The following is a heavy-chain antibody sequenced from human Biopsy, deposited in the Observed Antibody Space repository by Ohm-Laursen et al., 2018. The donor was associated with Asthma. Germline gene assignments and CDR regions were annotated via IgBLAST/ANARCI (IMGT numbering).Heavy chain of an antibody. CDR3: VKHALINSKKYYTFEV. J-gene: IGHJ3*01. V-gene: IGHV3-23*01. Sequence: SLRLSCTASGFAFSNYPMSWARQAPGKGLAWVGTIWPGQPDIYYDPPVRGRFFISRDDSKNTLYLNMTSLRAEDTAVYYCVKHALINSKKYYTFEVWGQGTMVTVSS. CDR2: IWPGQPDI. CDR1: GFAFSNYP. D-gene: IGHD1-26*01.